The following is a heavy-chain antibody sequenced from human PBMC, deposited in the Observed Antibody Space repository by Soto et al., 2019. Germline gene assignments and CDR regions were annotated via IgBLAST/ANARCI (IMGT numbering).Heavy chain of an antibody. D-gene: IGHD2-15*01. CDR2: IYYSGST. CDR3: ARGRYCSGGSCYWSVGPVDV. V-gene: IGHV4-31*03. J-gene: IGHJ6*02. CDR1: GGSISSGGYY. Sequence: TLSLTCTVSGGSISSGGYYWSWIRQHPGKGLEWIGYIYYSGSTYYNPSLKSRVTISVDTSKNQFSLKLSSVTAADTAVYYCARGRYCSGGSCYWSVGPVDVWGQGTTVTVSS.